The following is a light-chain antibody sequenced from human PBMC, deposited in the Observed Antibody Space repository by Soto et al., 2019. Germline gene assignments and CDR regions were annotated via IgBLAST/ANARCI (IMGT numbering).Light chain of an antibody. Sequence: ETVLTQSPVTLSVSPGETATLFCWARQRVNMNLAWYQEKPGQAPRLLIYAASTRATGIPARFSGSGSGTEFTLTISSLQSEDSAIYYCQQYNNWPTFGQGTKVDIK. CDR1: QRVNMN. J-gene: IGKJ1*01. CDR2: AAS. V-gene: IGKV3-15*01. CDR3: QQYNNWPT.